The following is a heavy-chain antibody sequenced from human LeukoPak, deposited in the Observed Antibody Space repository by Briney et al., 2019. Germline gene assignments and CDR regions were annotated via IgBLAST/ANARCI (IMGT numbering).Heavy chain of an antibody. CDR3: ARDRRYYYGSGSPNWFDP. CDR1: GGTFSSYA. D-gene: IGHD3-10*01. CDR2: IIPIFGTA. V-gene: IGHV1-69*05. Sequence: SVKVSCKASGGTFSSYAISWVRRAPGQGLEWMGGIIPIFGTANYAQKFQGRVTITTDESTSTAYMELSSLRSEDTAVYYCARDRRYYYGSGSPNWFDPWGQGTLVTVSS. J-gene: IGHJ5*02.